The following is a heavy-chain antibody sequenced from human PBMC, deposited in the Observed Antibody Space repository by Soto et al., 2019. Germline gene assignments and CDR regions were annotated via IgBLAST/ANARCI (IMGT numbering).Heavy chain of an antibody. D-gene: IGHD6-13*01. J-gene: IGHJ4*02. CDR2: MNPNSGAT. V-gene: IGHV1-8*01. Sequence: QVQLVQSGAEVMQPGASVKVSCKASGYTFTSLDINWVRQATGQGLEWMGWMNPNSGATGYAQTFQGRVSMTRDTSISTAYMELRSLKSEDTAMYYCARGVAAGVDYWGQGTLVTVSS. CDR3: ARGVAAGVDY. CDR1: GYTFTSLD.